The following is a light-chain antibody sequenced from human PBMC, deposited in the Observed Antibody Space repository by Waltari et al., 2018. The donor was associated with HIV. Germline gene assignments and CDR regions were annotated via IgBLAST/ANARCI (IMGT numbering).Light chain of an antibody. CDR1: SSNIGSNS. CDR3: AAWDDSLNGPV. V-gene: IGLV1-44*01. J-gene: IGLJ2*01. Sequence: QSVLTQSPSASGPPGQRVIISCSGSSSNIGSNSVNWYQQLPGTAPKLLIYGNNERPSGVPDRFSGSKSGTSASLAISGLQSEDEADYHCAAWDDSLNGPVFGGGTKLTVL. CDR2: GNN.